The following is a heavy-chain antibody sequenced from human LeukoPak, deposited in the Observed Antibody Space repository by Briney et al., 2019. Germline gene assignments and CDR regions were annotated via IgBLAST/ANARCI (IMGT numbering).Heavy chain of an antibody. CDR2: IKQDGSEK. Sequence: PGGSLKLSCAASGFTFSSYWMSWVRQAPGKGLEWVANIKQDGSEKYYVGSVKGRFTISRDNAKNSLYLQMNSLRAEDTAVYYCARDARRFLEWPHAFDIWGQGTMVTVSS. CDR1: GFTFSSYW. CDR3: ARDARRFLEWPHAFDI. D-gene: IGHD3-3*01. V-gene: IGHV3-7*01. J-gene: IGHJ3*02.